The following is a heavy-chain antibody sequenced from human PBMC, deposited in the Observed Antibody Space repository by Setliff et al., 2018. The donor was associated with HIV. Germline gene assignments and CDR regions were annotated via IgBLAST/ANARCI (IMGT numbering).Heavy chain of an antibody. V-gene: IGHV1-69*05. CDR1: GGTFSSYA. CDR3: ARGHLDYNFWDEVLGNWFDP. D-gene: IGHD3-3*01. Sequence: SVKVSCKASGGTFSSYAISWVRQAPGQGLEWMGGIIPIFGTANYAQKFQGRVTITTDESTSTAYMELSSLRSEDTAVYYCARGHLDYNFWDEVLGNWFDPWGQGTLVTVSS. CDR2: IIPIFGTA. J-gene: IGHJ5*02.